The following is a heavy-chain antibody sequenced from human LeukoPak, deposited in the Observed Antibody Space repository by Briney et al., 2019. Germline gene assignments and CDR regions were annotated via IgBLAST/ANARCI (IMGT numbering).Heavy chain of an antibody. CDR2: IYPGDSET. CDR1: GYSFSDYW. J-gene: IGHJ4*02. D-gene: IGHD2-2*01. V-gene: IGHV5-51*01. CDR3: ARGRGYCSSSRCYDFDY. Sequence: GESLKISCTGSGYSFSDYWIAWVRQMPGKGLEWMGIIYPGDSETTYSPFFQGQVTISADRSITTTYLQWSSLKASDTAMYYCARGRGYCSSSRCYDFDYWGQGTLVTVSS.